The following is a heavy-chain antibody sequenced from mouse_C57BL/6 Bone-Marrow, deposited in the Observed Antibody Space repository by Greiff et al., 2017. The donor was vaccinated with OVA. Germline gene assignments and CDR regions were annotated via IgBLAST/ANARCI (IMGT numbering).Heavy chain of an antibody. Sequence: QVQLQQPGAELVRPGTSVKLSCKASGYTFTSYWMHWVKQRPGQGLEWIGVIDPSDSYTNYNQKFKGKATLTVDTSSSTAYMQLSSLTSEDSAVYYCARGRGYYDYDGAWFAYWGQGTLVNVSA. D-gene: IGHD2-4*01. CDR1: GYTFTSYW. CDR2: IDPSDSYT. V-gene: IGHV1-59*01. CDR3: ARGRGYYDYDGAWFAY. J-gene: IGHJ3*01.